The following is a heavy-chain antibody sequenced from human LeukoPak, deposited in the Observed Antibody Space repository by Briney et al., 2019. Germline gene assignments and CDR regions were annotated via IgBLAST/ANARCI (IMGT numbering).Heavy chain of an antibody. D-gene: IGHD2-21*02. CDR1: GGSINTPNYY. CDR3: ARGADIVVVTALSSGHNYMDV. CDR2: IYYSGST. Sequence: SETLSLTCTIFGGSINTPNYYWGWIRQTPGKGLEWIGYIYYSGSTNYNPSLKSRVTISVDTSKNQFSLKLSSVTAADTAVYYCARGADIVVVTALSSGHNYMDVWGKGTTVTVSS. J-gene: IGHJ6*03. V-gene: IGHV4-61*01.